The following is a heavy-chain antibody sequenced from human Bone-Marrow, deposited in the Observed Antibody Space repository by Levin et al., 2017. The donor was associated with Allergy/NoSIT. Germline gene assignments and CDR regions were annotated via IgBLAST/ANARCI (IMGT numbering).Heavy chain of an antibody. V-gene: IGHV3-21*01. D-gene: IGHD3-22*01. J-gene: IGHJ6*02. CDR3: ASWAMYRYDRCAFDYFYDAMDV. Sequence: GESLKISCAASGILFSSYDMNWVRQAPGKGLEWVSSISAGGNYIYYADSVKGRFTISRDNAKNSLFLQMNSLRAEDTAVYYCASWAMYRYDRCAFDYFYDAMDVWGQATTVTVSS. CDR1: GILFSSYD. CDR2: ISAGGNYI.